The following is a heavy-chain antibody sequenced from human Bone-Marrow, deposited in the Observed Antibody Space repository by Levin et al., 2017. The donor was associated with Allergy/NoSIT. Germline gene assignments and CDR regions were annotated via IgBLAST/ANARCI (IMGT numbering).Heavy chain of an antibody. CDR3: ARGPSRGYNDIDY. CDR2: IYSGGST. CDR1: GLTVSSNY. V-gene: IGHV3-53*01. D-gene: IGHD5-24*01. J-gene: IGHJ4*02. Sequence: PGGSLRLSCAASGLTVSSNYMSWVRQAPGKGLEWVSVIYSGGSTYYADSVKGRFTITRDNSKNTLYLQMNSLRAEDTAVYYCARGPSRGYNDIDYWGQGTLVTVSS.